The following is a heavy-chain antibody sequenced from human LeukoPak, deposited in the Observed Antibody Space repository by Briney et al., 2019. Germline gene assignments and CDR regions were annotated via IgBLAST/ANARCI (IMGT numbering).Heavy chain of an antibody. J-gene: IGHJ4*02. CDR3: TIRTTDFDY. CDR1: GFTFGDYA. Sequence: PGGPLRLSCTASGFTFGDYAMSWVRQAPGKGLEWVGFIRSKAYGGTTEYAASVKGRFTTSRDDSKSIAYLQMNSLKTEDTAVYYCTIRTTDFDYWGQGTLVTVSS. CDR2: IRSKAYGGTT. D-gene: IGHD1-1*01. V-gene: IGHV3-49*04.